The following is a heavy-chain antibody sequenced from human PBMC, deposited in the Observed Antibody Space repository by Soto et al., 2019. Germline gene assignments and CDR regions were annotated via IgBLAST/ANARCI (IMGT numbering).Heavy chain of an antibody. V-gene: IGHV1-18*01. CDR1: GYTFTSYG. CDR3: ARGSGYDSDYYYYGMDV. D-gene: IGHD5-12*01. Sequence: ASVKVSCKASGYTFTSYGISWVRQAPGQGLEWMGWISAYNGNTAYAQKFQGRVTMTRNTSISTAYMELRSLRSDDTAVYYCARGSGYDSDYYYYGMDVWGQGTTVTVSS. J-gene: IGHJ6*02. CDR2: ISAYNGNT.